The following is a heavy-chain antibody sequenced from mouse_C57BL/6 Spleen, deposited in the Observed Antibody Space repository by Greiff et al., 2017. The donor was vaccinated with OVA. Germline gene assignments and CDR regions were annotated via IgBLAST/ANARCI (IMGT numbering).Heavy chain of an antibody. CDR2: INYDGSST. CDR3: ARDDGAWFAY. D-gene: IGHD1-1*01. V-gene: IGHV5-16*01. J-gene: IGHJ3*01. CDR1: GFTFSDYY. Sequence: EVKLMESEGGLVQPGSSMKLSCTASGFTFSDYYMAWVRQVPEKGLEWVANINYDGSSTYYLDSLKSRFIISRDNAKNILYLQMSSLKSEDTATYYCARDDGAWFAYWGQGTLVTVSA.